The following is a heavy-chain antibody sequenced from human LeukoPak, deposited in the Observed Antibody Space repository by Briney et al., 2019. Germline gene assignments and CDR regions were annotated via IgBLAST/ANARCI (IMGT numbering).Heavy chain of an antibody. D-gene: IGHD3-3*01. Sequence: GASVKVSCKASGGTFSSYAISWVRQAPGQGLEWMGRIIPILGIANYAQKFQGRVTITADKSTRIAYMELSRLRSEDTAVYYCARGVTGSWGIFGGVYFDYWGQGTLVTVSS. J-gene: IGHJ4*02. CDR1: GGTFSSYA. V-gene: IGHV1-69*04. CDR3: ARGVTGSWGIFGGVYFDY. CDR2: IIPILGIA.